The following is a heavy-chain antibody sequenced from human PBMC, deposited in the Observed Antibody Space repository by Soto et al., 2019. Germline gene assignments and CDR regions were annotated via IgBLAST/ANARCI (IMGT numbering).Heavy chain of an antibody. Sequence: EVQLVESGGGLVKPGGSLRLSCAVSGFTFSTCTMNWVRQAPGKGLEWVSSIGSGGSPYYADSVKGRFTISRDNAKNSRYLQMNSLRAEDTAVYDCAREVQPVVRREYDYWGQGALVTVSS. V-gene: IGHV3-21*06. CDR2: IGSGGSP. CDR3: AREVQPVVRREYDY. J-gene: IGHJ4*02. D-gene: IGHD2-15*01. CDR1: GFTFSTCT.